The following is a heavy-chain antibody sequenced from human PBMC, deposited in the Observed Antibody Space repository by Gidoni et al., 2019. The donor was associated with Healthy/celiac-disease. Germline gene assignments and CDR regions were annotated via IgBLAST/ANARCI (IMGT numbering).Heavy chain of an antibody. CDR3: AREGLGLAYCGGDCYSDFDY. Sequence: VQLVESVGGLVKPGGSLRLSLAASGFPFSSVSRTWVRKAPGKGLEWVSSISSSSSYIYYADSVKGRFTISRDNAKNSLYLQMNSLRAEDTAVYYCAREGLGLAYCGGDCYSDFDYWGQGTLVTVSS. CDR1: GFPFSSVS. CDR2: ISSSSSYI. J-gene: IGHJ4*02. V-gene: IGHV3-21*01. D-gene: IGHD2-21*02.